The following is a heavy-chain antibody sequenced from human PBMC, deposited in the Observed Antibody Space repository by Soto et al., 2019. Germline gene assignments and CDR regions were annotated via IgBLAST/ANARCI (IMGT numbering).Heavy chain of an antibody. Sequence: VASVKVSCKASGVTLASYSITWVRQAPGQGLEWMGGIIPMFGTSKYAEKFQGRVTITADESTSTAYMDLSSLRPEDTAVFYCARTSGTYTGGYYFDSWGQGTLVTVSS. CDR3: ARTSGTYTGGYYFDS. D-gene: IGHD2-15*01. V-gene: IGHV1-69*13. CDR1: GVTLASYS. CDR2: IIPMFGTS. J-gene: IGHJ4*02.